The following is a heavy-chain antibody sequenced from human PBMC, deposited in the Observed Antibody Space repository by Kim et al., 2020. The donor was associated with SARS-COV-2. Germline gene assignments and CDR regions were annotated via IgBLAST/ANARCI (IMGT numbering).Heavy chain of an antibody. V-gene: IGHV4-39*01. J-gene: IGHJ4*02. CDR3: ARRVPTANFDY. CDR1: GGSISSSSYY. CDR2: IYYSGST. Sequence: SETLSLTCTVSGGSISSSSYYWGWIRQPPGKGLEWIGSIYYSGSTYYNPSLKSRVTISVDTSKNQFSLKLSSVTAADTAVYYCARRVPTANFDYWGQGTLVTVSS.